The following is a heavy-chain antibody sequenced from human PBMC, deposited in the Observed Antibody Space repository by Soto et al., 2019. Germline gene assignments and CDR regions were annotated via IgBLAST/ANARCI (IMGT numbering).Heavy chain of an antibody. V-gene: IGHV4-59*12. D-gene: IGHD3-22*01. J-gene: IGHJ6*04. CDR3: ARSPDSSGYYPRRYYYGMDV. Sequence: PPETLSLTCTVSGGSISSYYWSWIRQPPGKGLEWIGYIYYSGSTNYNPSLKSRVTISVDTSKNQFSLKLSSVTDADTAVYYCARSPDSSGYYPRRYYYGMDVSGKGTTGTVS. CDR1: GGSISSYY. CDR2: IYYSGST.